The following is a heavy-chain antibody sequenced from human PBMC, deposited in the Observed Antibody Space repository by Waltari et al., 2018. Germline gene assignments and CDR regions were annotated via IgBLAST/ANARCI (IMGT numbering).Heavy chain of an antibody. CDR1: GYTHTELS. CDR2: FDPEDGET. Sequence: EVKKPGASVKVSCKVSGYTHTELSMHWVRQAPGKGLEWMGGFDPEDGETIYAQKFQGRVTMTEDTSTDTAYMELSSLRSEDTTVYYCATGEGVPARWDYYYYMDVWGKGTTVTVSS. D-gene: IGHD2-2*01. J-gene: IGHJ6*03. CDR3: ATGEGVPARWDYYYYMDV. V-gene: IGHV1-24*01.